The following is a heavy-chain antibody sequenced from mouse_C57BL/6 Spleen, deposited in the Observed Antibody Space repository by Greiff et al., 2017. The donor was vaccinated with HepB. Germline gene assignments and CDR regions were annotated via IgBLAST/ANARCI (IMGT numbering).Heavy chain of an antibody. V-gene: IGHV5-4*01. Sequence: DVQLVESGGGLVKPGGSLKLSCAASGFTFSSYAMSWVRQTPEKRLEWVATISDGGSYTYYPDNVKGRFTISRDNAKNNLYLQMSHLKSEDTAMYYCARDGSSLNFDYWGQGTTLTVSS. CDR2: ISDGGSYT. D-gene: IGHD1-1*01. CDR3: ARDGSSLNFDY. J-gene: IGHJ2*01. CDR1: GFTFSSYA.